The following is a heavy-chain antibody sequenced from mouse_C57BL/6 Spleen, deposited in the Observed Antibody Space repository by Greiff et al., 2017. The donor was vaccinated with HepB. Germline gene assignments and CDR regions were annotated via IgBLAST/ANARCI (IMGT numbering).Heavy chain of an antibody. CDR1: GFTFTDYY. Sequence: EVHLVESGGGLVQPGGSLSLSCAASGFTFTDYYMSWVRQPPGKALEWLGFIRNKANGYTTEYSASVKGRFTISRDNSQSILYLQMNALRAEDSATYYCARSPAWDVCFDYWGQGTTLTVSS. V-gene: IGHV7-3*01. J-gene: IGHJ2*01. CDR2: IRNKANGYTT. D-gene: IGHD4-1*01. CDR3: ARSPAWDVCFDY.